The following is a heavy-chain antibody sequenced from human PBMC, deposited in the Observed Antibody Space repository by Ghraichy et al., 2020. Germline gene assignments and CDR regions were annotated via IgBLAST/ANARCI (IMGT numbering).Heavy chain of an antibody. CDR3: AKGPTAYGILTGYCDS. V-gene: IGHV3-9*01. D-gene: IGHD3-9*01. J-gene: IGHJ4*02. CDR1: GFTFDDYA. CDR2: ISWNGGDI. Sequence: GGSLRLSCAASGFTFDDYAMYWVRQAPGKGLEWVSSISWNGGDIAYADSVKGRFTISRDNAKNSLYLQMSSLRPEDTAFYYCAKGPTAYGILTGYCDSWGQGTLVTVSS.